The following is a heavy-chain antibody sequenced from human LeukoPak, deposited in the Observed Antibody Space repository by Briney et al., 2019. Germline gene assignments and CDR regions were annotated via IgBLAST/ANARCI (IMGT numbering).Heavy chain of an antibody. CDR1: GGSISSYY. CDR3: ARDRSSYCSSTSCYPYYYYYYMDV. J-gene: IGHJ6*03. D-gene: IGHD2-2*01. V-gene: IGHV3-7*01. CDR2: IKQDGSEK. Sequence: ETLSLTCTVSGGSISSYYWSWIRQPPGKGLEWVANIKQDGSEKYYVDSVKGRFTISRDNAKNSLYLQMNSLRAEDTAVYYCARDRSSYCSSTSCYPYYYYYYMDVWGKGTTVTVSS.